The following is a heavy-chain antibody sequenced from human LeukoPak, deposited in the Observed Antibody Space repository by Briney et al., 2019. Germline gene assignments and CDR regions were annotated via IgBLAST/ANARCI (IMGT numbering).Heavy chain of an antibody. CDR1: GFTFDDYA. V-gene: IGHV3-9*01. Sequence: GGSLRLSCAASGFTFDDYAMHWVRQAPGKGLEWVSGISWNSGSIGYADSVKGRFTISRDNAKNSLYPQMNSLRAEDTALYYCAKGKWLLYYFDYWGQGTLVTVSS. CDR2: ISWNSGSI. D-gene: IGHD3-22*01. CDR3: AKGKWLLYYFDY. J-gene: IGHJ4*02.